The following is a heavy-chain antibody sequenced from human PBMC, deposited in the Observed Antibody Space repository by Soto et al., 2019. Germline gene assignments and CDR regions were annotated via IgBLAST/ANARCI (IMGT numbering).Heavy chain of an antibody. CDR3: AREIIAAAGSYYFDY. CDR1: GYTFTSYG. D-gene: IGHD6-13*01. Sequence: ASVKVSCKASGYTFTSYGISWVRQAPGQGLEWMGWISAYNGNTNYAQKLQGRVTMTTDTSTSTAYMELRSLRSDDTAVYYCAREIIAAAGSYYFDYWGQGTLVTVSS. J-gene: IGHJ4*02. V-gene: IGHV1-18*04. CDR2: ISAYNGNT.